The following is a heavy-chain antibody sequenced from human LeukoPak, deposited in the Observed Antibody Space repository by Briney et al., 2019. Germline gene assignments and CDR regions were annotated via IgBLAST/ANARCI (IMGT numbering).Heavy chain of an antibody. CDR1: GGTFSSYA. CDR2: IIPIFGTA. J-gene: IGHJ4*02. D-gene: IGHD3-3*01. V-gene: IGHV1-69*05. CDR3: ARGGHITIFGVVTRGELDY. Sequence: SVKVSCKASGGTFSSYAISWVRQAPGQGLEWMGGIIPIFGTANYAQKFQGRVTITTDESTSTAYMELSSLRSEDTAVYYCARGGHITIFGVVTRGELDYWGQGTLVTVSS.